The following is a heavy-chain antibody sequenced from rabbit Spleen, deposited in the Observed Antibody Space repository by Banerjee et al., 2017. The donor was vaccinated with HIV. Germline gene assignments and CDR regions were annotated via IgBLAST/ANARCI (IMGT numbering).Heavy chain of an antibody. D-gene: IGHD1-1*01. CDR3: ARSVIIVSVEGVALNL. J-gene: IGHJ4*01. CDR2: IDTGKGVS. CDR1: GFSFSNNDY. V-gene: IGHV1S45*01. Sequence: QEQLVESGGDLVKPEGSLTLTCTASGFSFSNNDYMCWVRQAPGKGPEWIGCIDTGKGVSYYATWAKGRFTVSKTSSTTVTLQMTSLTVADTATYFCARSVIIVSVEGVALNLWGQGTLVTVS.